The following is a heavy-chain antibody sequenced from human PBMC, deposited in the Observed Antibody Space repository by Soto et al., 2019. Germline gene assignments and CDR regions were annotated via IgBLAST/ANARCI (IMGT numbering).Heavy chain of an antibody. D-gene: IGHD6-6*01. CDR1: GGTFSSYT. CDR3: ARPGLPLPYYGMDV. V-gene: IGHV1-69*02. Sequence: QVQLVQSGAEVKKPGSSVKVSCKASGGTFSSYTISWVRQAPGQGLEWMGRIIPILGIANYAQKFQGRVTITADKSTSTAYMELSSLRSEDTAVYYCARPGLPLPYYGMDVWGPGTTVTVSS. J-gene: IGHJ6*02. CDR2: IIPILGIA.